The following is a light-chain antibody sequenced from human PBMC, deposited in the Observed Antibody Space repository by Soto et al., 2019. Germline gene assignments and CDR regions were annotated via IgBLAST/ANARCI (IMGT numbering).Light chain of an antibody. J-gene: IGKJ1*01. Sequence: DIQMTQSPSSLSASVGDRVTITCRASQSIRTYLNWYQQRPGRAPKPLIYAASSLQSAVPSRFSGSGSGTDFTLTINSLQPEDFATYYCHQSYSNFWTFGQGTKVEIK. CDR3: HQSYSNFWT. CDR1: QSIRTY. V-gene: IGKV1-39*01. CDR2: AAS.